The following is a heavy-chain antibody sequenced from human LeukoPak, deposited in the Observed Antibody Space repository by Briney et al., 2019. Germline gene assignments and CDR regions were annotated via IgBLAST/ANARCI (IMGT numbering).Heavy chain of an antibody. CDR3: AREGKTYYYDSSGYFDY. Sequence: GGSLRLSCVAAGFTFSSYWMSWVRQAPGKGLEWVANIKQDGSEKYYVDSVKGRFAISRDNAKNSLYLQMNSLRAEDTAVYYCAREGKTYYYDSSGYFDYWGQGTLVTVSS. CDR1: GFTFSSYW. J-gene: IGHJ4*02. D-gene: IGHD3-22*01. CDR2: IKQDGSEK. V-gene: IGHV3-7*01.